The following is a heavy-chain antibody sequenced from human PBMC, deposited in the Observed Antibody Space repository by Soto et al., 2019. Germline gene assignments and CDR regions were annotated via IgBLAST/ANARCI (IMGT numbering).Heavy chain of an antibody. CDR2: ISGSGGST. D-gene: IGHD2-8*02. J-gene: IGHJ4*02. Sequence: EVQLLESGGGLVQPGGSLRLSCAASGFTFSSYAMSWVRQAPGKGLEWVSAISGSGGSTYYADSVKGRFTISSDNSMNTLYLQINSLSDQDTAVYYFAKGYCTGTACRGRFGGGKGYFDDWGKGTMVTVSS. V-gene: IGHV3-23*01. CDR1: GFTFSSYA. CDR3: AKGYCTGTACRGRFGGGKGYFDD.